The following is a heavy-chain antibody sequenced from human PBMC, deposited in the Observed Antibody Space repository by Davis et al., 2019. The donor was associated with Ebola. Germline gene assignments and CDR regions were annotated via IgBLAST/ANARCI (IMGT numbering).Heavy chain of an antibody. Sequence: PGGSLRLSCAASGFTFSTYAMGWVRQAPGKGLEWVSDISSGGGAPYYADSVKGRFTISRDNSKNTLFLQMNSLRAEDTAVYYCADSLIASGFYFDYWGQGTLVTVSS. D-gene: IGHD3-16*02. J-gene: IGHJ4*02. CDR2: ISSGGGAP. V-gene: IGHV3-23*01. CDR1: GFTFSTYA. CDR3: ADSLIASGFYFDY.